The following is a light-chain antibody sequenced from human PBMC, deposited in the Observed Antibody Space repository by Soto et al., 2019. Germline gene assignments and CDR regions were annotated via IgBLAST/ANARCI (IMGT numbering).Light chain of an antibody. J-gene: IGKJ1*01. CDR2: DTS. CDR3: QQYQNSPRT. Sequence: ETVLTQSPGTLSLSPGERATVSCRASQSVGGNSLAWYQQRPGQAPRLLIHDTSKRATGIPDRFSGSGSGTDFTLTISRLEPADFAVYYCQQYQNSPRTFGQGTKVEVK. V-gene: IGKV3-20*01. CDR1: QSVGGNS.